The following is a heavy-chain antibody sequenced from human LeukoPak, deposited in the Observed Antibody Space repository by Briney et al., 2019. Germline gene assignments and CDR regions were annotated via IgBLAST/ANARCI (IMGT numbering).Heavy chain of an antibody. CDR1: GFRFDKFG. CDR2: VSADASGK. CDR3: ASLARSEIP. Sequence: HPGGSLRLSCFASGFRFDKFGMHWVRQAPGKGLEYVSSVSADASGKYYTKSVRGRFSISRNNSKNTMYLQLGNLRPDDMGIYYCASLARSEIPWGPGTLVTVSS. J-gene: IGHJ5*02. V-gene: IGHV3-64*01. D-gene: IGHD1-26*01.